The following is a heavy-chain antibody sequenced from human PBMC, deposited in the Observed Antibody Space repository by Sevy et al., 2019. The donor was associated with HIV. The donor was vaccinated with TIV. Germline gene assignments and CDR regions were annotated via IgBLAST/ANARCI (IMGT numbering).Heavy chain of an antibody. CDR2: IYHSGST. CDR3: ARRGQLANSYYGMDV. V-gene: IGHV4-59*12. CDR1: GGSISGYY. D-gene: IGHD3-10*01. Sequence: SETLSLTCSVSGGSISGYYWSWIRQPPGKGLEWIGYIYHSGSTIYNPSLNSRVTISVDTAKTQFSLKLTSVTAAATAVYYCARRGQLANSYYGMDVWGQGTTVTVSS. J-gene: IGHJ6*02.